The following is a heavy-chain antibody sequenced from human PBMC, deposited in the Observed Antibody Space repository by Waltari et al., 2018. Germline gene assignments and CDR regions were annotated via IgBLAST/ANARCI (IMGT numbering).Heavy chain of an antibody. CDR3: VRENWYYDY. J-gene: IGHJ4*02. CDR2: IITNSVGT. D-gene: IGHD1-1*01. CDR1: GYTFSHKH. V-gene: IGHV1-2*06. Sequence: QVQLVQSGAEVTMPGASVKVSGKASGYTFSHKHLHWVRQAPGQGLQWMGRIITNSVGTDYAQDFKGRVTMTRETSISTVYMELSSVRSDDTAVYYCVRENWYYDYWGQGTQVTVSS.